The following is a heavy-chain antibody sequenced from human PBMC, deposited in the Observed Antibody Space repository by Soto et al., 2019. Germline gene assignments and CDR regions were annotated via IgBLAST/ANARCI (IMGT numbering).Heavy chain of an antibody. J-gene: IGHJ4*02. CDR3: ATHASGYDYPSDY. V-gene: IGHV3-74*01. D-gene: IGHD5-12*01. CDR2: INSDGSRT. CDR1: GFTFSSYW. Sequence: GGSLRLSCAASGFTFSSYWMHWVRQAPGKGPVWVSRINSDGSRTNYADSVKGRFTISRDNAKNTLYLQMNSLRAEDTAVYYCATHASGYDYPSDYWGQGTLVTVSS.